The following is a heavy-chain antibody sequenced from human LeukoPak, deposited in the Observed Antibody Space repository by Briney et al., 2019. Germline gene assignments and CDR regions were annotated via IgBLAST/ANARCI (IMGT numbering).Heavy chain of an antibody. Sequence: GGSLRLSCAASGFTFSSYGMHWVRQAPGKGLEWVAVIWYDGSNKYYADSVKGRFTISRDNSKNTLYLQMNSLRAEDTAVYYCASTDSSGYRHFDYWGQGTLVTVSS. V-gene: IGHV3-33*01. D-gene: IGHD3-22*01. CDR1: GFTFSSYG. CDR3: ASTDSSGYRHFDY. J-gene: IGHJ4*02. CDR2: IWYDGSNK.